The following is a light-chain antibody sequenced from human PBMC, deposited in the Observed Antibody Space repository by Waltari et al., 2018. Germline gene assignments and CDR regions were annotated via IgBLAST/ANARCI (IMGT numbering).Light chain of an antibody. CDR2: YGS. J-gene: IGLJ2*01. V-gene: IGLV3-21*04. CDR3: QVWDSSSDHRVV. Sequence: SYVLTQPPSVSVDPGKTARITCGGNNIGSQSVHWYQQKPGQAPVLVIYYGSDRPSGIPERFSGSNSGNTATLTISRVEAGDEADYYCQVWDSSSDHRVVFGGGTKLTVL. CDR1: NIGSQS.